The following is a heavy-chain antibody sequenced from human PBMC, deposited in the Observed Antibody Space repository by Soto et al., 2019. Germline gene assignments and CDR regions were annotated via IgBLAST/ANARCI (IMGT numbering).Heavy chain of an antibody. J-gene: IGHJ4*02. CDR2: VHYSGNT. D-gene: IGHD6-13*01. CDR3: AREIMAADHCEY. V-gene: IGHV4-30-4*01. CDR1: GGSIRSGDYY. Sequence: QIQLHESGPGLVKPSQTLSLTCTVSGGSIRSGDYYWSWIRQTPERGLEWCGYVHYSGNTFYNPSLKSRATISLDTSRHQFSLNLSSVTAADSAVYYCAREIMAADHCEYWGQGALVTVSS.